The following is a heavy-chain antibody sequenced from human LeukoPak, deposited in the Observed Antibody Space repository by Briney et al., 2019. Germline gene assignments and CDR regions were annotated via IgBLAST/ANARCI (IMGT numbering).Heavy chain of an antibody. J-gene: IGHJ4*02. V-gene: IGHV3-7*01. CDR3: ARVYSSSWYVNYFDY. CDR2: IKQDGSEK. CDR1: GFTFSSYW. Sequence: GGSLRLSCAASGFTFSSYWMSLVRQAAGKGLEWVANIKQDGSEKYYVDSVKGRFTISRDNAKNSLYLQMNSLRAEDTAVYYCARVYSSSWYVNYFDYWGQGTLVTVSS. D-gene: IGHD6-13*01.